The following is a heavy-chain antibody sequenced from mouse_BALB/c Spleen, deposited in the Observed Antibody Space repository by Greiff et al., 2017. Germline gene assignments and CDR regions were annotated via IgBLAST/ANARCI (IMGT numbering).Heavy chain of an antibody. CDR1: GYNFTSYW. CDR2: IYPGSGST. V-gene: IGHV1-55*01. Sequence: VQLQQPGAELVKPGTSVKLSCKASGYNFTSYWINWVKLRPGQGLEWIGDIYPGSGSTNYNEKFKSKATLTVDTSSSTAYMQLSSLASEDSALYYCARSDYGGAWFAYWGQGTLVTVSA. D-gene: IGHD2-4*01. J-gene: IGHJ3*01. CDR3: ARSDYGGAWFAY.